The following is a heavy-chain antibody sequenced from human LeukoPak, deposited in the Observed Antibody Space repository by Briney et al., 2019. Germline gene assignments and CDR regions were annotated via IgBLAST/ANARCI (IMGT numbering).Heavy chain of an antibody. CDR3: ASMMITTTLDAFDI. D-gene: IGHD3-16*01. J-gene: IGHJ3*02. CDR2: IYHSGIT. Sequence: SETLSLTCSVSGYSISSGYYWGWIRQPPGKGLEWIGSIYHSGITYYNPSLKSRVTISLDTSKNQFSLRLSSVTAADTAVYYCASMMITTTLDAFDIWGQGTMVTVSS. V-gene: IGHV4-38-2*02. CDR1: GYSISSGYY.